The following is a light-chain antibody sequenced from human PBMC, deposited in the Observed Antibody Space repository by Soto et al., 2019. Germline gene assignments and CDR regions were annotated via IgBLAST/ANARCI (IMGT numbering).Light chain of an antibody. CDR2: GAS. CDR3: QQYVTSPLT. Sequence: ESVLTQSPGTLSLTPGERATLSCRASQSVSSGYLAWYQQKPGQAPRLLIYGASSRATGIPDRFSGSGSGTDFTLTISGLEPEDFAVYYCQQYVTSPLTFGGGTKVDIK. CDR1: QSVSSGY. V-gene: IGKV3-20*01. J-gene: IGKJ4*01.